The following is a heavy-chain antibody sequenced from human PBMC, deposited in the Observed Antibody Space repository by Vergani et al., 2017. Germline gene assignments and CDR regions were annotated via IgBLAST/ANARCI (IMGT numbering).Heavy chain of an antibody. CDR3: ASKRGACRAAYCHSYDF. D-gene: IGHD2-15*01. CDR2: MDYSGSP. V-gene: IGHV4-39*01. Sequence: QVQLQESGPGLVKTSETLSLTCTVSGDSVISTDYHWGWIRQPPGKGLEWIGSMDYSGSPSYNPSLESRISISFETPKNQFSLRLTSVTAADTAVYYCASKRGACRAAYCHSYDFWGPGTLVGVSS. J-gene: IGHJ4*02. CDR1: GDSVISTDYH.